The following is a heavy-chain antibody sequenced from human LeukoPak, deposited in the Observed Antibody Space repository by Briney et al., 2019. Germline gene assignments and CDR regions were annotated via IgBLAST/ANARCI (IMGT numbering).Heavy chain of an antibody. J-gene: IGHJ4*02. Sequence: ASVEVSCKASGYTFTGYYIHWLRQDRGQGLEWMGWIIPNNGGTNYAPKFRGRVTMTRDTSISTAYMELSRLRSDDTAVYYCARGLSIEGYNFNYWGQGTLVTVSS. CDR3: ARGLSIEGYNFNY. D-gene: IGHD5-24*01. CDR1: GYTFTGYY. CDR2: IIPNNGGT. V-gene: IGHV1-2*02.